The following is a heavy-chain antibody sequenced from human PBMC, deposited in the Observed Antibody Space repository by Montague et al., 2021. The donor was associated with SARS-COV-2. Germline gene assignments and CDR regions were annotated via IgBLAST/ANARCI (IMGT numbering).Heavy chain of an antibody. D-gene: IGHD5-18*01. V-gene: IGHV4-59*01. CDR1: GGSISSYY. Sequence: SETLSLTCTVSGGSISSYYWSWIRQPPGKGLEWIGYIYYSGSTNCNPSLKSRVTISVDTSKNQFSLKLSSVAAADTAVYYCAGISKYSYGTYYYGMDVWGQGTTVTVSS. CDR3: AGISKYSYGTYYYGMDV. J-gene: IGHJ6*02. CDR2: IYYSGST.